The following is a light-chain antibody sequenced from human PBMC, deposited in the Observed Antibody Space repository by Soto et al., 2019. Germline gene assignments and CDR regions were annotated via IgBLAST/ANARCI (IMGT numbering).Light chain of an antibody. J-gene: IGKJ3*01. CDR1: QTVIRY. Sequence: IQMTHFPSTLSASVGDRVTITCRAVQTVIRYLNWYQQKPGRAPNLLIYDVSNLQSGVPSRFSGSGSGTEFTLTISDLQPEDFATYYCQQSYSTLCTFGPGTKVEIK. CDR3: QQSYSTLCT. V-gene: IGKV1-39*01. CDR2: DVS.